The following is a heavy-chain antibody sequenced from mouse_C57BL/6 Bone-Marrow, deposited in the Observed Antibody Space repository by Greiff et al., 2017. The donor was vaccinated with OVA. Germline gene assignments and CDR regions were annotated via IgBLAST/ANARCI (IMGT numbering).Heavy chain of an antibody. CDR3: ARWTTVVAGLDY. V-gene: IGHV1-75*01. D-gene: IGHD1-1*01. Sequence: QVQLQQSGPELVKPGASVKISCKASGYTFTDYYINWVEQRPGQGLEWIGWIFPGSGSTYYNEKFKGKATLTVDKSSSTAYMLLSSLTSEDSAVYFCARWTTVVAGLDYWGQGTTLTVSS. J-gene: IGHJ2*01. CDR1: GYTFTDYY. CDR2: IFPGSGST.